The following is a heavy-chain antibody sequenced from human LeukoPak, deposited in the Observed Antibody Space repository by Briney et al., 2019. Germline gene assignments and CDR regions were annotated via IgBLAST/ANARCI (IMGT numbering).Heavy chain of an antibody. J-gene: IGHJ4*02. Sequence: SVKVSCKASGGTFSSYAISWVRQAPGQGLEWMGGIIPIFGTANYAQKFQGRVTITADESTSTAYMELSSLRSEDTAVYYCARIIAAAGALDYWGQGTLVTVSS. CDR3: ARIIAAAGALDY. CDR2: IIPIFGTA. V-gene: IGHV1-69*13. D-gene: IGHD6-13*01. CDR1: GGTFSSYA.